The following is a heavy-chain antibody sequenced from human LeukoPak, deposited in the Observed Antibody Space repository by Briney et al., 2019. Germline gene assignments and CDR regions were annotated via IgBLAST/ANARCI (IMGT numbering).Heavy chain of an antibody. CDR3: ARAPTVFGMVSYFEY. Sequence: GGSLRLSCTASGFTFSSFAMNWVRQAPGKGLEWVAIIKEDGSEKYYMDSVKGRFTISRDNAKNSLYLQMNSLRVEDTAVYYCARAPTVFGMVSYFEYWGQGTLVTVSS. CDR2: IKEDGSEK. J-gene: IGHJ4*02. CDR1: GFTFSSFA. V-gene: IGHV3-7*01. D-gene: IGHD3-3*01.